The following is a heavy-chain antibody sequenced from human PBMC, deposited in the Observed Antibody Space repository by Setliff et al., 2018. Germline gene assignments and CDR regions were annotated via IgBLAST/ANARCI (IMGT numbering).Heavy chain of an antibody. CDR3: ARAPVGDRNGLFDS. CDR2: IYYSGNSNYDT. V-gene: IGHV4-59*01. J-gene: IGHJ4*02. D-gene: IGHD6-19*01. CDR1: GGSINSYY. Sequence: PSETLSLTCIVSGGSINSYYWNWIRQPPGKGLEWIGYIYYSGNSNYDTNYNPSLKSRVTILSDTSKNQFSLILSSVTAADTAVYYCARAPVGDRNGLFDSWGQGTPVTVSS.